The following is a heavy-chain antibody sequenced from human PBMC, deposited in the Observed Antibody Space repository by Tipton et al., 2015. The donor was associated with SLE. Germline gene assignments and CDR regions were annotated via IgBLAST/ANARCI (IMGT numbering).Heavy chain of an antibody. CDR1: GGSFSGYY. J-gene: IGHJ6*02. CDR2: INNSGST. Sequence: TLSLTCAVYGGSFSGYYWSWIRQPPGKGLEWIGEINNSGSTNYNPSLKSRVIMSVDKSKNQFSLKLRSVTAADTAVYYCATGDLVYYYQGMDVWGQGTTVTVSS. D-gene: IGHD2-21*01. V-gene: IGHV4-34*01. CDR3: ATGDLVYYYQGMDV.